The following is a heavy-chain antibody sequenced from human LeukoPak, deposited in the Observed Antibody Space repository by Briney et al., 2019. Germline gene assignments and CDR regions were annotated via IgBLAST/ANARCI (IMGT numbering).Heavy chain of an antibody. J-gene: IGHJ3*02. D-gene: IGHD4-23*01. Sequence: GGSLRLSCAASGFPFSEYSMNWVRQAPGKGLEWVSLISGNGGSTYYADSVKGRFTISRDNSKNTLYLQMNSLRAEDTAVYYCAKLSIYGGNSYSAFDIWGQGTMVTVSS. CDR1: GFPFSEYS. V-gene: IGHV3-23*01. CDR2: ISGNGGST. CDR3: AKLSIYGGNSYSAFDI.